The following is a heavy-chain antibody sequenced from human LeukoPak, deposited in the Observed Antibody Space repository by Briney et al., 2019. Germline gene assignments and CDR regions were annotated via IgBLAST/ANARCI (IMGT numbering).Heavy chain of an antibody. CDR3: ARHPDLSSGYYLDY. CDR1: GGSFSGYY. D-gene: IGHD3-22*01. J-gene: IGHJ4*02. V-gene: IGHV4-34*01. CDR2: INHSGST. Sequence: PSETLSLTCAVYGGSFSGYYWSWIRQPPGKGLEWIGEINHSGSTNYNPSLTSRVTISVDTSKNQYSLKLSSVTAADTAVYYCARHPDLSSGYYLDYWGQGTLVTVSS.